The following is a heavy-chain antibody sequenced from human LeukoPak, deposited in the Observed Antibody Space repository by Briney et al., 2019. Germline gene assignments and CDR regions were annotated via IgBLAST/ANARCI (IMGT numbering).Heavy chain of an antibody. CDR3: ATIYGDYSDFDS. CDR1: ALSFTGSY. D-gene: IGHD4-17*01. CDR2: VTHDGRT. V-gene: IGHV4-34*01. J-gene: IGHJ4*02. Sequence: SETLSLTCAVYALSFTGSYWSWIRQPPGKGLEWIGEVTHDGRTNHNPSLKSRVTISVDTSNNQFSLKLSSVTAADTAVYYCATIYGDYSDFDSWGQGTLVTVSS.